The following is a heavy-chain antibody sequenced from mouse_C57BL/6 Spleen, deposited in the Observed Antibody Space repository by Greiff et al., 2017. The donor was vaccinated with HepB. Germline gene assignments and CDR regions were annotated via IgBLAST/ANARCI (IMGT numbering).Heavy chain of an antibody. D-gene: IGHD4-1*02. J-gene: IGHJ4*01. V-gene: IGHV1-82*01. CDR2: IYPGDGDT. CDR3: ARQLSYAMDY. CDR1: GYAFSSSW. Sequence: QVQLQQSGPELVKPGASVKISCKASGYAFSSSWMNWVKQRPGQGLEWIGRIYPGDGDTNYNGKFKGKATLTADKSSSTAYMQLSSLTSEDSAVYFCARQLSYAMDYWGQGTSVTVSS.